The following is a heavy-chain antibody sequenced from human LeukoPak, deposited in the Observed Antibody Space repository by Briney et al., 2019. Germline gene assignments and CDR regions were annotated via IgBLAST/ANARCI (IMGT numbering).Heavy chain of an antibody. D-gene: IGHD6-19*01. CDR2: INYSGST. CDR3: ATAIAVANDAFDI. V-gene: IGHV4-59*01. Sequence: SETLSLTCTVSGGSISSYYWSWIRQPPGKGLEWIGYINYSGSTNYNPSLKSRVTISVETSKNQFSLKLSSVTAADTAVYYCATAIAVANDAFDIWGQGTMVTVSS. J-gene: IGHJ3*02. CDR1: GGSISSYY.